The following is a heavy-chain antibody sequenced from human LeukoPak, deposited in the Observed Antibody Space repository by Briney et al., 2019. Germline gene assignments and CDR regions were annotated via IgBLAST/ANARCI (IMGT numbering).Heavy chain of an antibody. CDR2: ISSSSSYI. CDR3: ARDIYSYGYYYYYGMDV. CDR1: GFTFSSYS. Sequence: GGSLILSCASSGFTFSSYSVNWVRQAPGKGLEWVSSISSSSSYIYYADSVKGRFTISRDNAKNSLYLQMNSLRAEDTAVYYCARDIYSYGYYYYYGMDVWGQGTTVTVSS. D-gene: IGHD5-18*01. V-gene: IGHV3-21*01. J-gene: IGHJ6*02.